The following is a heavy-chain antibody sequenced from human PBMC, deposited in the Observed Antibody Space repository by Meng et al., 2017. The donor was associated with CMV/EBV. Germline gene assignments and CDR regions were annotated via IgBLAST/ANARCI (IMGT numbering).Heavy chain of an antibody. CDR1: GDSVSSNSAA. Sequence: SETLSLTCAISGDSVSSNSAAWNWIRQSPSRGLEWLGRTYYRSKWYNDYAVSVKSRITINPDTSKNQFSLQLNSVTPEDTAVYYCARGEWSRGQYQLQIARYYYYGMDVWGQGTTVTVSS. J-gene: IGHJ6*02. D-gene: IGHD2-2*01. V-gene: IGHV6-1*01. CDR3: ARGEWSRGQYQLQIARYYYYGMDV. CDR2: TYYRSKWYN.